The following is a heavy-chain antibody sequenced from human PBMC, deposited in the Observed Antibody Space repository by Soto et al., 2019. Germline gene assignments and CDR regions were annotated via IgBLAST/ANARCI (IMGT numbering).Heavy chain of an antibody. D-gene: IGHD6-19*01. CDR2: INHSGSA. CDR1: GESFSGYI. Sequence: QVQLQQSGAGLLKPSEILSLTCTVYGESFSGYIWTWIRQTPGKGLQWIGQINHSGSAYYNPSLKSRVTISLHTSNSQFSKELSTVTSADTAVYYCARGLITGSHYSGGWYYFDSWGQGTQVTVSS. V-gene: IGHV4-34*01. J-gene: IGHJ4*02. CDR3: ARGLITGSHYSGGWYYFDS.